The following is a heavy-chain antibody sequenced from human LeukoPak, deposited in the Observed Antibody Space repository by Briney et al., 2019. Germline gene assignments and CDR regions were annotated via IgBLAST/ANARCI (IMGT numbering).Heavy chain of an antibody. V-gene: IGHV1-8*01. CDR2: MNPNSGNT. CDR1: GYTLTSYD. J-gene: IGHJ2*01. D-gene: IGHD1-26*01. CDR3: ARGRVGATSHSNWFFDL. Sequence: GASVKVSCKFSGYTLTSYDINWVRQATGQGLEWMGWMNPNSGNTGYAQKFQGRVTMTSDTSITTAYMDLSSLTSEDTAVHYCARGRVGATSHSNWFFDLWGRGTPVTVSS.